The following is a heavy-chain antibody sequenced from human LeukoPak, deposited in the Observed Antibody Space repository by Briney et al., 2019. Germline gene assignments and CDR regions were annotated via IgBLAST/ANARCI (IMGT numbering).Heavy chain of an antibody. CDR1: GYSISSGYH. CDR2: IYHSGKT. J-gene: IGHJ1*01. CDR3: ARTLHCSGTTCYSPALFHS. D-gene: IGHD2-15*01. V-gene: IGHV4-38-2*01. Sequence: SETLSLTCAVSGYSISSGYHWGWVRQPPGKGLEWIGSIYHSGKTYYNPSLKSRVTISVDTSMNQFSLKLSSVTAADTAVYYCARTLHCSGTTCYSPALFHSWGQGTLVTVSS.